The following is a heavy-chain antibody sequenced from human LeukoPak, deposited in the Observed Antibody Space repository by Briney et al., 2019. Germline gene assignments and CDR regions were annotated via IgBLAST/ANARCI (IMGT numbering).Heavy chain of an antibody. D-gene: IGHD6-19*01. Sequence: SETLSLTCTVSGGSISSSSYYWGWIRQPPGKGLEWIGSIYYSGSTYYNPSLKSRVTISVDTSKNQFSLKLSSVTAADTAVYYCARGAAVAGLWGQGTLVTVSS. V-gene: IGHV4-39*07. J-gene: IGHJ4*02. CDR2: IYYSGST. CDR3: ARGAAVAGL. CDR1: GGSISSSSYY.